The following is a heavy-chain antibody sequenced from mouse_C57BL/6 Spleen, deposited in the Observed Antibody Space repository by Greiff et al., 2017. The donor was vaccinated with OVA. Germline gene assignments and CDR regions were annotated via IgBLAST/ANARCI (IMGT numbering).Heavy chain of an antibody. CDR2: IYPGDGDT. V-gene: IGHV1-82*01. J-gene: IGHJ2*01. CDR3: ARGGGFDY. Sequence: QVQLKESGPELVKPGASVKISCKASGYAFSSSWMNWVKQRPGKGLEWIGRIYPGDGDTNYNGKFKGKATLTADKSSSTAYMQLSSLTSEDSAVYFCARGGGFDYWGQGTTLTVSS. CDR1: GYAFSSSW.